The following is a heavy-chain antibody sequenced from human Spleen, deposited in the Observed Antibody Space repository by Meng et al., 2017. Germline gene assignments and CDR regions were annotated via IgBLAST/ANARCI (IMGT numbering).Heavy chain of an antibody. V-gene: IGHV4-34*01. CDR3: ARGPTTMAHDFDY. D-gene: IGHD4-11*01. CDR1: GGSFSDYY. J-gene: IGHJ4*02. CDR2: INHSGST. Sequence: GPLSQWGAALLKPSETLSLTCLVSGGSFSDYYWSWIRQPPGKGLEWIGEINHSGSTNYNPSLESRATISVDTSQNNLSLKLSSVTAADSAVYYCARGPTTMAHDFDYWGQGTLVTVSS.